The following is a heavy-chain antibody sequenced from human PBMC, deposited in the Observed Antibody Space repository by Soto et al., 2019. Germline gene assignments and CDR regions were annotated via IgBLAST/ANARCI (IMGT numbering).Heavy chain of an antibody. J-gene: IGHJ4*02. CDR2: IILNSGHT. V-gene: IGHV3-9*02. CDR3: VKDIEPGGADC. D-gene: IGHD3-16*01. CDR1: GFTSHEHG. Sequence: PGGSLRLSCVASGFTSHEHGMHWVRQAPGKGREWVSGIILNSGHTAYADSVTGRFTISRDNAKNSLYLQMNTLRVEKTNLYYCVKDIEPGGADCWGQGTLVTVSS.